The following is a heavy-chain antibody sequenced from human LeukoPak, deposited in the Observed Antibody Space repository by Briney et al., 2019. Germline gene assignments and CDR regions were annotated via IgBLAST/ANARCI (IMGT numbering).Heavy chain of an antibody. CDR3: ARSSYYYGADAFNI. Sequence: SETLSLTCTVDGGSFSDYYWTWIRQPPGKGLEWIGEINHGGSTNYNPSLESRVTMSLDTSEKQFSLKLKSVTAADTAVYFCARSSYYYGADAFNIWGQGTMVTVSS. CDR1: GGSFSDYY. J-gene: IGHJ3*02. V-gene: IGHV4-34*01. CDR2: INHGGST. D-gene: IGHD3-10*01.